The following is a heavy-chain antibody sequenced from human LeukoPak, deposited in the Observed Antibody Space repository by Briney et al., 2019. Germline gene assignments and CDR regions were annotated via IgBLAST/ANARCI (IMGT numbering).Heavy chain of an antibody. D-gene: IGHD1-7*01. J-gene: IGHJ5*02. V-gene: IGHV1-2*02. CDR2: INPNSGGT. CDR1: GYTFTGYY. CDR3: ARPKLELRFKHYNWFDP. Sequence: ASVKVSCRASGYTFTGYYMHWVRQAPGQGLEWMGWINPNSGGTNYAQKFQGRVTMTRDTSISTAYMELSRLRSDDTAVYYCARPKLELRFKHYNWFDPWGQGTLVTVSS.